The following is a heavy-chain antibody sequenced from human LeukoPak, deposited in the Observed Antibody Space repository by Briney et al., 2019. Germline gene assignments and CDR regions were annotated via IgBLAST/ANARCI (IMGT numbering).Heavy chain of an antibody. CDR1: GFSFNNAW. CDR3: TTERSSGYGISGY. V-gene: IGHV3-15*01. CDR2: IKSKTDGGTT. J-gene: IGHJ4*02. Sequence: GGSLRLSCAASGFSFNNAWMSWVRQAPGRGLEWVGRIKSKTDGGTTDYAAPVKGRFTISSDDSKTTLYLQVSRLKTEDTGVYYCTTERSSGYGISGYWGQGTLVTVPS. D-gene: IGHD3-22*01.